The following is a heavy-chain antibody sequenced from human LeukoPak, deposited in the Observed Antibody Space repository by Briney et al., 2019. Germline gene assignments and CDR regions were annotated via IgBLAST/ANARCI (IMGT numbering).Heavy chain of an antibody. D-gene: IGHD3-9*01. CDR3: ARGRDYDILTGTLNWFDP. CDR2: IYYSGST. V-gene: IGHV4-30-4*08. CDR1: GGSISSGDYY. J-gene: IGHJ5*02. Sequence: SQTLSLTCTVSGGSISSGDYYWSWIRQPPGKGLEWIGYIYYSGSTYYNPSLKSRVTISVDTSKNQFSLKLRSVTAADTAVYYCARGRDYDILTGTLNWFDPWGQGTLVTVSS.